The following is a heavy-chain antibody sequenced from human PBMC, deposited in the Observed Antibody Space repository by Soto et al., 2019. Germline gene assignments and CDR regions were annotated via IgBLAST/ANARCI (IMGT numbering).Heavy chain of an antibody. V-gene: IGHV4-59*08. J-gene: IGHJ4*02. CDR3: ARLNQLELRIDY. CDR1: GGSISSYY. D-gene: IGHD1-7*01. Sequence: SETLSLTCTVSGGSISSYYWSWIRQPPGKGLEWIGYIYYSGSTNYNPSLKSRVTISVDTSKNQFSLKLSSVTAADTAVYYCARLNQLELRIDYWGQGTLVTVSS. CDR2: IYYSGST.